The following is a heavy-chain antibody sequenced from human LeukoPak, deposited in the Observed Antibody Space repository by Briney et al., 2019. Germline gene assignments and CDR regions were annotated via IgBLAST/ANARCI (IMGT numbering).Heavy chain of an antibody. CDR2: INPNSGGT. V-gene: IGHV1-2*04. Sequence: ASVKVSCKASGYTFTVYYMHWVRQAPGQGLEWMGWINPNSGGTNYAHKFQGWVTMTRDTSITTAYMELSRLRSHDTAVYYCARAGIVGAKTLGLRSDFDIWGQGTMVTVSS. CDR3: ARAGIVGAKTLGLRSDFDI. CDR1: GYTFTVYY. D-gene: IGHD1-26*01. J-gene: IGHJ3*02.